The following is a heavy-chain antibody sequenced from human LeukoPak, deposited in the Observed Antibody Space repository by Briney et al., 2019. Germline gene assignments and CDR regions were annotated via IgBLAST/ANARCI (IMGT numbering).Heavy chain of an antibody. CDR2: KKQDGSEK. CDR3: ARDRYGSGRPYNWFDP. V-gene: IGHV3-7*01. D-gene: IGHD3-10*01. Sequence: VGSLRLSSAHSGFGFSIVWISWVCEAPGEGRGSVVDKKQDGSEKYYVDSVKGRFTISRDNAKNSLYLQMTSLRAEDTAVYYCARDRYGSGRPYNWFDPWGQGTLVTVSS. CDR1: GFGFSIVW. J-gene: IGHJ5*02.